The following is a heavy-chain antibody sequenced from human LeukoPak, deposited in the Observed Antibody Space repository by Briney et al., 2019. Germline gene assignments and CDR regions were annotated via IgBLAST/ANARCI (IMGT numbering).Heavy chain of an antibody. CDR2: IWYDGRNK. CDR1: GFTFSAYG. Sequence: GGSLRLSCAASGFTFSAYGMHWVRQAPGKGPEWVAVIWYDGRNKDYGDSVKGRFTISRDNSNNTVYLQMNSLRAEDTAVYYCASINGGSYYGHWGQGTLVTVSS. V-gene: IGHV3-33*01. J-gene: IGHJ4*02. D-gene: IGHD1-26*01. CDR3: ASINGGSYYGH.